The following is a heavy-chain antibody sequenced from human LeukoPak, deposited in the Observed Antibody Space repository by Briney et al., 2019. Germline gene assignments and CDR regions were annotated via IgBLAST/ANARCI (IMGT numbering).Heavy chain of an antibody. D-gene: IGHD3-22*01. J-gene: IGHJ4*02. CDR2: ISAYNGNT. Sequence: ASVRVSCKASGYTFTSYGINWVRQAPGQGLEWMGWISAYNGNTNYAQKLQGRVTMTTDTSTSTAYMELRSLRSDDTAVYYCARPLFTYDSSGYYLDYWGQGTLVTVSS. V-gene: IGHV1-18*01. CDR3: ARPLFTYDSSGYYLDY. CDR1: GYTFTSYG.